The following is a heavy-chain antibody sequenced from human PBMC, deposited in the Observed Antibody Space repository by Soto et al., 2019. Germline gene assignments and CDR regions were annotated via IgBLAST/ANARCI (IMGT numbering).Heavy chain of an antibody. J-gene: IGHJ3*02. D-gene: IGHD3-16*01. CDR2: MNPNSGNT. V-gene: IGHV1-8*01. CDR1: GYTFTSYD. CDR3: ARGLWGEVNLRFLDLLAI. Sequence: ASVKVSCKASGYTFTSYDINWVRQATGQGLEWMGWMNPNSGNTGYAQKFQGRVTMTRNTSISTAYMELSSLRSEDTAVYYCARGLWGEVNLRFLDLLAIWGQGSLVTGSS.